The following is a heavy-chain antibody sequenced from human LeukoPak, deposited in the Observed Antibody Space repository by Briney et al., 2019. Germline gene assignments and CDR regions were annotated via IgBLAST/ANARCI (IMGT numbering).Heavy chain of an antibody. CDR2: ISSSGSTI. CDR1: GFTFSSYE. D-gene: IGHD6-19*01. Sequence: GGSLRLSCAASGFTFSSYEMNWVRQAPGKGLEWVSCISSSGSTIYYADSVKGRFTISRDNAKNSLYLQMNSLRAEDTAVYYCAREVSAVAGYFDYWGQGTLVTVSS. J-gene: IGHJ4*02. V-gene: IGHV3-48*03. CDR3: AREVSAVAGYFDY.